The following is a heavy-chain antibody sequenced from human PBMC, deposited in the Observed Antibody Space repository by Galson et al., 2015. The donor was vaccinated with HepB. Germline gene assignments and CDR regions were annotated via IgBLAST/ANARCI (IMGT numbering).Heavy chain of an antibody. D-gene: IGHD3-10*01. CDR3: AKDRDGSGFHGMDV. J-gene: IGHJ6*02. V-gene: IGHV3-52*01. Sequence: SLRLSCAASGFTFSSSWMHWVCQAPEKGLEWVADIKCDGSEKYYVDSVKGRLTISRDNAKNSLYLQVNSLRAEDMALYYCAKDRDGSGFHGMDVWGQGTTVTVSS. CDR1: GFTFSSSW. CDR2: IKCDGSEK.